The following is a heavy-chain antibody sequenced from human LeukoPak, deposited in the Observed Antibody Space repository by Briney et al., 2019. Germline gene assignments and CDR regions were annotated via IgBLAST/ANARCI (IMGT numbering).Heavy chain of an antibody. CDR2: IYYSGST. D-gene: IGHD6-13*01. J-gene: IGHJ4*02. Sequence: SETLSLTCIVSGGSISSGDYYWSWIRQPPGKGLEWIGYIYYSGSTYYNPSLKSRVTISVDTSKNQFSLKLSSVTAADTAVYYCARARIAAAVNWGQGTLVTVSS. V-gene: IGHV4-30-4*01. CDR3: ARARIAAAVN. CDR1: GGSISSGDYY.